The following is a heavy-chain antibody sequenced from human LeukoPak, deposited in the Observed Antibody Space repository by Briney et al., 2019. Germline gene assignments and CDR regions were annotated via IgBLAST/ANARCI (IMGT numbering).Heavy chain of an antibody. CDR3: AKVYLRWSPAVAFDI. J-gene: IGHJ3*02. CDR2: ISWNSGSI. V-gene: IGHV3-9*03. D-gene: IGHD4-23*01. CDR1: GFTFDDYA. Sequence: RPGGSLRLSCAASGFTFDDYAMHWVRQAPGKGLEWVSGISWNSGSIGYADSVKGRFTISRDNAKNSLYLQMNSLRAEDMALYYCAKVYLRWSPAVAFDIWGQGTMVTVSS.